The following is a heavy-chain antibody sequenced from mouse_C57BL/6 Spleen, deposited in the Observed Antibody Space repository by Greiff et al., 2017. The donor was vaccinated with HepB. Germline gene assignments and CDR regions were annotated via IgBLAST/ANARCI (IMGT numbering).Heavy chain of an antibody. J-gene: IGHJ1*03. V-gene: IGHV1-81*01. CDR3: ARTWDGYGSRIWYFDV. CDR1: GYTFTSYG. Sequence: VQLQQSGAELARPGASVKLSCKASGYTFTSYGISWVKQRTGQGLEWIGEIYPRSGNTYYNEKFKGKATLTADKSSSTAYMELRSLTSVDSAVYFCARTWDGYGSRIWYFDVWGTGTTVTVSS. CDR2: IYPRSGNT. D-gene: IGHD1-1*01.